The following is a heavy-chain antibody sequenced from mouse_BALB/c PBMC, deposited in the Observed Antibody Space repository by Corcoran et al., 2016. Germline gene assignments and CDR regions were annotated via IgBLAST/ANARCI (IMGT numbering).Heavy chain of an antibody. Sequence: EVQLQQSGPELVKPGASVKMSCKASGYTFTSYVMHWVKQKPGQGLDWIGYINPYNDGTKYNEKFKGKATLTSDKSSSTAYMELSSLTSEDSAVYYCAREGFHYAMDYWGQGTSVTVSS. V-gene: IGHV1S136*01. CDR1: GYTFTSYV. CDR3: AREGFHYAMDY. CDR2: INPYNDGT. J-gene: IGHJ4*01.